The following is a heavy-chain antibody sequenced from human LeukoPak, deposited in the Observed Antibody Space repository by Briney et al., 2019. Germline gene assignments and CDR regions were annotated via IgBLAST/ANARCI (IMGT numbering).Heavy chain of an antibody. Sequence: PGGSLRLSCAASGFTFSSYSMNWVRQAPGKGLEWVSYISSSSSTIYYADSVKGRFTISRDNAKNSLYLQMNSLRAEDTAVYYCGRDRNYPPLVYWGQGTLVTVSS. V-gene: IGHV3-48*01. D-gene: IGHD1-7*01. CDR1: GFTFSSYS. CDR2: ISSSSSTI. J-gene: IGHJ4*02. CDR3: GRDRNYPPLVY.